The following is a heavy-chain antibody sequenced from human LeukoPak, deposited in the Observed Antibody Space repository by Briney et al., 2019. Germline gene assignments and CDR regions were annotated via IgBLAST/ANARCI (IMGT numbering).Heavy chain of an antibody. D-gene: IGHD2-15*01. CDR2: ISADGRST. CDR3: AKDSGWQLLRAEYFQH. J-gene: IGHJ1*01. CDR1: GFTFDHYA. V-gene: IGHV3-43*02. Sequence: RGSLRLSCAASGFTFDHYAIHWVRQAPGKGLEWFSLISADGRSTYYADSVKGRFTISRDNSKNSLYLQMRSLRTEDTALYYCAKDSGWQLLRAEYFQHWGQGTLVTVSS.